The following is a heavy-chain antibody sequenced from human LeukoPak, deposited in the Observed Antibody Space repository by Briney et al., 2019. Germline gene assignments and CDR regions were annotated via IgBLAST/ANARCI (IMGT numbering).Heavy chain of an antibody. CDR3: ARGASNDTVMDFDY. Sequence: PSETLSLTCAVYGGSFSGYYWSWIRQPPGKGLEWIGEVNHSGSTNYNPSLKSRVTISVDTSKNQFSLKVSSVTAADTAVYYCARGASNDTVMDFDYWGQGTLVTVSS. V-gene: IGHV4-34*01. J-gene: IGHJ4*02. CDR2: VNHSGST. CDR1: GGSFSGYY. D-gene: IGHD5-18*01.